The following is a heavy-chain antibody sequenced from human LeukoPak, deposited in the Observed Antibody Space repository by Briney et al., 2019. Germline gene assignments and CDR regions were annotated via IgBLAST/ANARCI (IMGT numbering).Heavy chain of an antibody. J-gene: IGHJ3*02. CDR1: GFTFSNAW. Sequence: PGGSLRLSCAASGFTFSNAWMSWVRQAPGKGLEWVGRIKSKTDGGTTDYAAPVKGRFTISRDDSKNTLYLQMNSLKTEDTAVYYCTTDTGSFGVANWAFDIWGQGTMVTVSS. D-gene: IGHD3-3*01. V-gene: IGHV3-15*01. CDR2: IKSKTDGGTT. CDR3: TTDTGSFGVANWAFDI.